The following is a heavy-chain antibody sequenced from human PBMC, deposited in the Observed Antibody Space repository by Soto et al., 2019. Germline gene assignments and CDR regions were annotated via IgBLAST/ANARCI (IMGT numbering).Heavy chain of an antibody. J-gene: IGHJ3*02. D-gene: IGHD2-15*01. CDR1: GGSFSGYY. V-gene: IGHV4-34*01. CDR2: INHSGST. CDR3: ARPLHGDAFDI. Sequence: SETLSLTCAVYGGSFSGYYWSWIRQPPGKGLEWIGEINHSGSTNYNPSLKSRVTISVDTSKNQFSQKLSSVTAADTAVYYCARPLHGDAFDIWGQGTMVTVSS.